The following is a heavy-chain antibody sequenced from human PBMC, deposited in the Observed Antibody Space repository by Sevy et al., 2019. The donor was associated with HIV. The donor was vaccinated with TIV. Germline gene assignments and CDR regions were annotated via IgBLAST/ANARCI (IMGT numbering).Heavy chain of an antibody. Sequence: GESLKISCAASGFTLSSYWMSWVRQAPGKGLECLANIKQDGSEKYYVDSVKGRFTISRDNAKNSLYLQMNSLRVEDTAAYYCARARAYYYDNSGYSFDYWGQGTLVTVSS. J-gene: IGHJ4*02. CDR1: GFTLSSYW. D-gene: IGHD3-22*01. V-gene: IGHV3-7*01. CDR2: IKQDGSEK. CDR3: ARARAYYYDNSGYSFDY.